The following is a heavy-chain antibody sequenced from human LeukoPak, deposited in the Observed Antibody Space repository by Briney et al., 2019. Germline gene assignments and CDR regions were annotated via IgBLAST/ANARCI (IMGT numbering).Heavy chain of an antibody. CDR3: AKVRGNVGSSYFPDY. J-gene: IGHJ4*01. CDR1: GFTVSSNY. V-gene: IGHV3-53*05. D-gene: IGHD3-22*01. CDR2: IYSGGST. Sequence: GGSLRLSCAASGFTVSSNYMSWVRQAPGKGLEWVSVIYSGGSTYYAESVKGRFTISRDNSKNTLYLQMDSLRVEDTAVYYCAKVRGNVGSSYFPDYWGQEPWSPSPQ.